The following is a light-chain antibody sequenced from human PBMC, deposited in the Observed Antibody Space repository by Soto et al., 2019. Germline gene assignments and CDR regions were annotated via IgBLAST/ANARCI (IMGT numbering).Light chain of an antibody. J-gene: IGKJ4*01. CDR3: QQYNKWPPLT. Sequence: EIVMTQSPATLSVSPGERATLSCRASQSVSSNLAWYQQKPGQAPRLLIYGASTRATGIPARFSGSGSGTVFTLTFSNLQAADFAVYYCQQYNKWPPLTFGGGTKVEIK. V-gene: IGKV3-15*01. CDR2: GAS. CDR1: QSVSSN.